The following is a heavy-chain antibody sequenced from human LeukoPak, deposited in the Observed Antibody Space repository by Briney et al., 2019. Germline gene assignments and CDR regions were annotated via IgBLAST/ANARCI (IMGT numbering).Heavy chain of an antibody. J-gene: IGHJ4*02. D-gene: IGHD3-22*01. CDR2: ISAYNGDT. V-gene: IGHV1-18*01. CDR1: GGIFSSYA. Sequence: ASVKVSCKASGGIFSSYAISWVRQAPGQGLEWMGWISAYNGDTKYAQKFQGRVTMTTDTSTSTAYMELRSLRSDDTAVYYCARDRQFRYDSSDYTDSWGQGTLVTVSS. CDR3: ARDRQFRYDSSDYTDS.